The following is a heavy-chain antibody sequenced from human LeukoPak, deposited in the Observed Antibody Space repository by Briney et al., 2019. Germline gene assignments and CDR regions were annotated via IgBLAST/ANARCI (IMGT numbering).Heavy chain of an antibody. CDR2: ISYDGSNK. CDR3: ARDLASIAVAPY. V-gene: IGHV3-30-3*01. D-gene: IGHD6-19*01. Sequence: GGSLRLSCAASGFTFSSYAMHCVRQAPGKGLEWVAVISYDGSNKYYADSVKGRFTISRDNSKNTLYLQMNSLRAEDTAVYYCARDLASIAVAPYWGQGTLVTVSS. J-gene: IGHJ4*02. CDR1: GFTFSSYA.